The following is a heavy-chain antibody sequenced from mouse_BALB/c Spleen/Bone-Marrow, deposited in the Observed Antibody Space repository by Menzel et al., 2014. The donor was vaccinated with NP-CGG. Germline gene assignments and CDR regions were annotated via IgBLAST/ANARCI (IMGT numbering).Heavy chain of an antibody. CDR1: GYSFAGYF. Sequence: LVESGPELVKPGASVKISCKASGYSFAGYFMNWVMQSHGKSLEWIGRINPYNGDTFYNQKFKGKATLTVDKSSSTAHMGLRSLASEDSAVYYCASSFITTAYYFDYWGQGTTLTVSS. J-gene: IGHJ2*01. V-gene: IGHV1-20*02. D-gene: IGHD1-2*01. CDR3: ASSFITTAYYFDY. CDR2: INPYNGDT.